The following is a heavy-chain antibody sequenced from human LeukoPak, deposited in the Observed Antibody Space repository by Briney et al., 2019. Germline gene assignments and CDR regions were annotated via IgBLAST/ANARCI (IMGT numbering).Heavy chain of an antibody. CDR3: TTYSSSWFY. CDR1: GFTFGDYA. CDR2: IRSKTYRGTT. D-gene: IGHD6-13*01. V-gene: IGHV3-49*03. Sequence: PGWAVRLSCTCCGFTFGDYARNGLRQTAAKGRAGVGFIRSKTYRGTTEYAASEKGRFTISSDDSKCIAYLKMNSMKTEDTPVFYCTTYSSSWFYWGQGTLVTVSS. J-gene: IGHJ4*02.